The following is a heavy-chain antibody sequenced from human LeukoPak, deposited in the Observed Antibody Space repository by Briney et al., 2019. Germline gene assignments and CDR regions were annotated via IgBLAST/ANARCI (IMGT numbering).Heavy chain of an antibody. D-gene: IGHD3-22*01. CDR1: GYTFTSYG. CDR2: ISAYNGNT. CDR3: ARWQRYYYDSIGDSNFDY. Sequence: GASVKVSCKASGYTFTSYGISWVRQAPGQGLEWMGWISAYNGNTNYAQKLQGRVTMTTDTSTSTAYMELRSLRSDDTAVYYCARWQRYYYDSIGDSNFDYRGQGTLVTVSS. V-gene: IGHV1-18*01. J-gene: IGHJ4*02.